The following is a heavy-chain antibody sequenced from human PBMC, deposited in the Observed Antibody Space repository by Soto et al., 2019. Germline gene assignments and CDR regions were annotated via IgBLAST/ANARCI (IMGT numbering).Heavy chain of an antibody. V-gene: IGHV3-74*01. J-gene: IGHJ4*02. Sequence: GGSLRLSCAASGFTFSNYWMHWIRQAPGKGLVWVSRISYDERTTTYADSVKGRFTISRDNAKNTVFLEMKSLRAEDTAVYHCARGGASHAHPPDHWGQGTLVTVSS. CDR1: GFTFSNYW. CDR3: ARGGASHAHPPDH. D-gene: IGHD2-8*01. CDR2: ISYDERTT.